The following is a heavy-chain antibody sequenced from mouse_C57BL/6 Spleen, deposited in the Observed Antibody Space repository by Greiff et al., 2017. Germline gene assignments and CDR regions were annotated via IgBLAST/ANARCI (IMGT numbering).Heavy chain of an antibody. CDR3: AKEGTGDY. J-gene: IGHJ2*01. Sequence: QVQLNQSGPELVKPGVSGKWSCKASGYTLTSTDINGVKQRPGQGLEWIGWIYPREGSTKNNEKLKGKATLTLDTSSSTAYMELHSLTSEDSAVYFCAKEGTGDYWGQGTTLTVSS. CDR1: GYTLTSTD. CDR2: IYPREGST. D-gene: IGHD1-3*01. V-gene: IGHV1-85*01.